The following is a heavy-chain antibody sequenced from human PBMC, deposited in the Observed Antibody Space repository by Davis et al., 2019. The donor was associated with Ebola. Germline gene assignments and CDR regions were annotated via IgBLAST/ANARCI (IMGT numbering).Heavy chain of an antibody. CDR1: GGSFSGYY. Sequence: SETLSLTCAVYGGSFSGYYWSWIRQPPGKGLEWIGEINHSGSTNYSPSLKSRVTVSVDTSKNQFSLKLSSVTAADTAVYYCARDHCSSTSCVGMDVWGKGTTVTVSS. V-gene: IGHV4-34*01. D-gene: IGHD2-2*01. J-gene: IGHJ6*04. CDR3: ARDHCSSTSCVGMDV. CDR2: INHSGST.